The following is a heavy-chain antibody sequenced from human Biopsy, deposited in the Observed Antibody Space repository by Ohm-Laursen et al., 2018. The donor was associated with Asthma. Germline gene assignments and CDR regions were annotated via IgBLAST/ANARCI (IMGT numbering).Heavy chain of an antibody. CDR2: ISVYNGNT. CDR3: ARAVDYSHYYGIDV. V-gene: IGHV1-18*01. D-gene: IGHD3-10*01. Sequence: SVKVSCKTSGYTFNSAGITWVRQAPGQGLEWMGGISVYNGNTKVAQKLQDRVTMITDTSTSTAYMELRSLRSDDTAVYFCARAVDYSHYYGIDVWGQGTTVTVS. CDR1: GYTFNSAG. J-gene: IGHJ6*02.